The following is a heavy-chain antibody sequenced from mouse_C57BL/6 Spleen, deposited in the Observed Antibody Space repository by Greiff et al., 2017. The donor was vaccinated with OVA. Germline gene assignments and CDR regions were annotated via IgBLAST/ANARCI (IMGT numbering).Heavy chain of an antibody. CDR1: GYTFTDYE. Sequence: QVTLKESGAELVRPGASVTLSCKASGYTFTDYEMHWVKQTPVHGLEWIGAIDPETGGTAYNQKFKGKAILTADKSSSTAYMELRSLTSEDSAVYYCTWDTAQATQDYWGQGTTLTVSS. J-gene: IGHJ2*01. CDR2: IDPETGGT. CDR3: TWDTAQATQDY. D-gene: IGHD3-2*02. V-gene: IGHV1-15*01.